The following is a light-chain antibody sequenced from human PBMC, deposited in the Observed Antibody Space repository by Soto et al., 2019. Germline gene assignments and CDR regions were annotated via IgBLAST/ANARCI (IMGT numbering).Light chain of an antibody. Sequence: QSVLTQPPSVSGSPGQSVTISCTGTSSDVGSYNRVSWYQQPPGTAPKLMIYEVSNRPSGVPDRFSGSKSGNTASLTISGLQAEDEVDYYCSSDTSSSTYVFGTGTKVTVL. CDR1: SSDVGSYNR. CDR2: EVS. J-gene: IGLJ1*01. CDR3: SSDTSSSTYV. V-gene: IGLV2-18*02.